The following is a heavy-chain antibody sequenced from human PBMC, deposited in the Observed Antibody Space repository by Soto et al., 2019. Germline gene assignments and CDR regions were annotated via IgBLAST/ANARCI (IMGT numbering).Heavy chain of an antibody. Sequence: RHGESLKISCKGSGYSFTSYWIGWVRQIPGKGLEWMGIIYPGDSDTRYSPSFQGQVTISADKSISTAYLQWSSLKASDTAMYYCARRYNPTLPQPYYDFWSGYSNYYYMDVWGKGTTVTVAS. CDR2: IYPGDSDT. CDR1: GYSFTSYW. CDR3: ARRYNPTLPQPYYDFWSGYSNYYYMDV. J-gene: IGHJ6*03. V-gene: IGHV5-51*01. D-gene: IGHD3-3*01.